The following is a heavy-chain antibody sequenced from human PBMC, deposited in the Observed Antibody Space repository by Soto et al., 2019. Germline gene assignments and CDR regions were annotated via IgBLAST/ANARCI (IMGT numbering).Heavy chain of an antibody. V-gene: IGHV3-74*01. CDR3: ARSNYYGSGSYYNP. D-gene: IGHD3-10*01. CDR1: GFTFSSYW. J-gene: IGHJ5*02. Sequence: EVQLVESGGGLVQPVGSLRLSCAASGFTFSSYWMHWVRQAPGKGLVWVSRINSDGSSTTYADSVKVRFTISRDNAKNTLNLQMNSLRAEDTAVYYCARSNYYGSGSYYNPLGQGTLVTVSS. CDR2: INSDGSST.